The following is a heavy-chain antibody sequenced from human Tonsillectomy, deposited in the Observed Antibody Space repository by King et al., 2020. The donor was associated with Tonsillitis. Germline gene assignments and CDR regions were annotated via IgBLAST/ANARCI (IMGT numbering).Heavy chain of an antibody. CDR3: ARYYPVTTENFGS. Sequence: QLQESGPGLARPSETLSLTCTVSGGFISSSDYYWGWIRQPPGKGLEWIGSIDYSENTFYNPSLKSRLTMSVDTSKNQFSLKLRSVTAADTAVYYCARYYPVTTENFGSWGQGTLVTVSP. CDR2: IDYSENT. D-gene: IGHD4-17*01. V-gene: IGHV4-39*07. J-gene: IGHJ4*02. CDR1: GGFISSSDYY.